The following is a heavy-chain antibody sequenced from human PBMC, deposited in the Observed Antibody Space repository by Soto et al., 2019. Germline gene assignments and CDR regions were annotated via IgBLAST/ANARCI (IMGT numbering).Heavy chain of an antibody. CDR2: INSDGSST. CDR1: GFTFSNYW. CDR3: ARRCTDGLCPVGSFDI. D-gene: IGHD2-8*01. V-gene: IGHV3-74*01. Sequence: GGSLRLSCAASGFTFSNYWMHWVRQAPGKGLVWVSRINSDGSSTSYADSVKGRFTISRDNAKNTLYLQMNSLRAEDTAVYYCARRCTDGLCPVGSFDISGQGTLVTVSS. J-gene: IGHJ3*02.